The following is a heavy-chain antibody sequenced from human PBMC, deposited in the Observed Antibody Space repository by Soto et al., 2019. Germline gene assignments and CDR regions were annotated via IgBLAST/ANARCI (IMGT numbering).Heavy chain of an antibody. J-gene: IGHJ5*02. CDR2: INHSGST. D-gene: IGHD3-10*01. CDR3: ARGRISMVRGRNWFDP. V-gene: IGHV4-34*01. CDR1: GGSFSGYY. Sequence: QVQLQQWGAGLLKPSETLSLTCAVYGGSFSGYYWSWIRQPPGKGLEWIGEINHSGSTNYNPALKSRDTISVDTSKNEYSLQLSFVTAADTAVYYCARGRISMVRGRNWFDPWGPGTLVTVSS.